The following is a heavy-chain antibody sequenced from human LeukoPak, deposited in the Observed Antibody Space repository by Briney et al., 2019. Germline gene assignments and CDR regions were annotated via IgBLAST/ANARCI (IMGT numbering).Heavy chain of an antibody. V-gene: IGHV3-66*01. CDR3: ARAAYSSSWYGGGLIDY. Sequence: GGSLRLSCAASGFTVSSNYMSWVRQAPGKGLEWVSVIYSGGSTYYADSVKGRFTISRDNSKNTLYLQMNSLRAEDTAVYYCARAAYSSSWYGGGLIDYWGQGTLVTVSS. J-gene: IGHJ4*02. D-gene: IGHD6-13*01. CDR1: GFTVSSNY. CDR2: IYSGGST.